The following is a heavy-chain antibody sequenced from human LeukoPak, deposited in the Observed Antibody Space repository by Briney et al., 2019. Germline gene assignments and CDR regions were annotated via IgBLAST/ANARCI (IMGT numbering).Heavy chain of an antibody. CDR3: ARGGVVEVAALGNWFDP. Sequence: GGPLRLSCAASGFTFSIYTMNWVRQAPGKGLEWVSSISSNSLYIYYADSVKGRFTISRDNAKNSLYLQMNSLRAEDTAMYYCARGGVVEVAALGNWFDPWGQGTLLTVSS. CDR1: GFTFSIYT. CDR2: ISSNSLYI. J-gene: IGHJ5*02. D-gene: IGHD2-15*01. V-gene: IGHV3-21*01.